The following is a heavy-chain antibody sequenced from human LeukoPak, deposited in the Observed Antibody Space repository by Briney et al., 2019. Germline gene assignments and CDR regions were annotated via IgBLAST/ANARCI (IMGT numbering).Heavy chain of an antibody. CDR3: ARGPHYYDSSGID. Sequence: SETLSLTCAVYGGSFSGYYWSWIRQPPGKGLEWIGEINHSGSTNYNPSLKSRVTISVDTSKNQFSPKLSSVTAADTAVYYCARGPHYYDSSGIDWGQGTLVTVSS. J-gene: IGHJ4*02. D-gene: IGHD3-22*01. V-gene: IGHV4-34*01. CDR2: INHSGST. CDR1: GGSFSGYY.